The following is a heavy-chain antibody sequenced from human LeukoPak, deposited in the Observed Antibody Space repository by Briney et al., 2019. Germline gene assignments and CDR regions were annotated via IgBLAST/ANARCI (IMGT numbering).Heavy chain of an antibody. V-gene: IGHV1-2*02. CDR2: INPNSGGT. J-gene: IGHJ4*02. CDR3: ARVVNDILTGFPPNPDY. D-gene: IGHD3-9*01. Sequence: ASAKVSCKASGYTFTGYYMHWVRQAPGQGLEWMGWINPNSGGTNYAQKFQGRVTMTRDTSISTAYMELSRLRSDDTAVYYCARVVNDILTGFPPNPDYWGQGTLVTVSS. CDR1: GYTFTGYY.